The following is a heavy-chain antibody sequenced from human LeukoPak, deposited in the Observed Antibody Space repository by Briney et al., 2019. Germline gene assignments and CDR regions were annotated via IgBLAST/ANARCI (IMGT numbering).Heavy chain of an antibody. Sequence: PSGTLSLTCAVSGGSISSSSWWSWVRQPPGKGLEWVSSISSGSSYISYTDSVKGRFTISRDNAKNSLYLQMNSLRAEDTAVYYCARGGMGPSGGIQHWGQGTLVTVSS. CDR1: GGSISSSS. CDR3: ARGGMGPSGGIQH. CDR2: ISSGSSYI. J-gene: IGHJ1*01. V-gene: IGHV3-21*01. D-gene: IGHD3-16*01.